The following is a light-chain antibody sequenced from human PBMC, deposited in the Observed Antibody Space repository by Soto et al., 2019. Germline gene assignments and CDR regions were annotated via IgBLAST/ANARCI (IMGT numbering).Light chain of an antibody. Sequence: EIVMTQSPATLSVSPGERATLSCRASQSVSSNLAWYQQKPGQAPKLLIYDASTRATGIPARFSGSGSGTDSTLTISSLQSEDFAVYFCQQYDNWPPWTFGQGTKVEIK. CDR1: QSVSSN. J-gene: IGKJ1*01. CDR2: DAS. CDR3: QQYDNWPPWT. V-gene: IGKV3-15*01.